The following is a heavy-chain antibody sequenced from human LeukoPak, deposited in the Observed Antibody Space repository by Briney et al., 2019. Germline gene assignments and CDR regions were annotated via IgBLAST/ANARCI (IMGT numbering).Heavy chain of an antibody. CDR3: ARDLATVTTYAPFDY. V-gene: IGHV3-7*01. J-gene: IGHJ4*02. CDR1: GFTFSSHW. CDR2: IKQDGSEK. Sequence: GGSLRLSCAASGFTFSSHWMSWVRQAPGKGLEGVANIKQDGSEKYYVDSVKGRFTISIDNAKNSLDLQMNRLRAEDTAVYYCARDLATVTTYAPFDYWSQGTVVTVSS. D-gene: IGHD4-17*01.